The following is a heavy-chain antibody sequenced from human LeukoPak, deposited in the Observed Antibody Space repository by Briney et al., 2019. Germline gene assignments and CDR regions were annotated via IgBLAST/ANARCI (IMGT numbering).Heavy chain of an antibody. J-gene: IGHJ4*02. V-gene: IGHV4-31*03. CDR2: IYYSGST. CDR1: GDSISSGGYY. CDR3: ARVRGDGYNNYFDY. Sequence: SETLSLTCTVSGDSISSGGYYWSWIRQHPGQGLEWFGYIYYSGSTYYNPSLKSRVTIAVDTPKNQFSLKVSSVTAADTAVYYCARVRGDGYNNYFDYWGQGTLVTVSS. D-gene: IGHD5-24*01.